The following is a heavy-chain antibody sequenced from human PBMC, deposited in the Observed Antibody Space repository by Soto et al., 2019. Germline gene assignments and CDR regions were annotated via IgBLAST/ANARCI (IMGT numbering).Heavy chain of an antibody. J-gene: IGHJ6*02. CDR1: CGYITSANW. CDR3: AKEGYYYMDV. Sequence: SETLSLTCAVSCGYITSANWWSWVRQPPGKGLEWIGKIHDSGSTNNNPSLKSRVTISVDKSKNQVSLRLTSVTAADTAVYYCAKEGYYYMDVWGQGTTVTVSS. V-gene: IGHV4-4*02. CDR2: IHDSGST.